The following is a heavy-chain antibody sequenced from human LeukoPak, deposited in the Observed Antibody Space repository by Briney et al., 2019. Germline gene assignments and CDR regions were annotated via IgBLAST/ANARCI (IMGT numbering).Heavy chain of an antibody. CDR1: GYTFADYY. CDR3: ARVSTSGYRDWLDP. V-gene: IGHV1-2*02. CDR2: IYPKSGGT. J-gene: IGHJ5*02. Sequence: VASVKVSCKTSGYTFADYYIHWVRQAPGQGLEWMGWIYPKSGGTNSAQKFQGRVTMTRDTSISTAYMELSRLRFDDTAVYYYARVSTSGYRDWLDPWGQGTLVTVSS. D-gene: IGHD3-9*01.